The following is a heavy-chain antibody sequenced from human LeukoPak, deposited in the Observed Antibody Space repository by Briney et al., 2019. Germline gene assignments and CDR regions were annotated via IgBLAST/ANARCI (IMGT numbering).Heavy chain of an antibody. CDR1: GFIFSNYA. V-gene: IGHV3-30*09. CDR2: ISYDGGNR. J-gene: IGHJ4*02. D-gene: IGHD6-19*01. Sequence: GRSLRLSCAASGFIFSNYAMHWVRQAPGKGLEWVAIISYDGGNRYYADSVKDRFAISRDNSKSTLYLQMNSLRAEDTAIYYCARVDSSGWYWYSFDDWGQGTLVTVSS. CDR3: ARVDSSGWYWYSFDD.